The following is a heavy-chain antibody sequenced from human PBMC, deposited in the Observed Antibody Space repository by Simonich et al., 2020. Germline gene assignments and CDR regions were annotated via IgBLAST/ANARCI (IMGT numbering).Heavy chain of an antibody. J-gene: IGHJ2*01. Sequence: QVQLVQSGAEVKKPGASVKVPCKASGYTFTGYYIDWVRQAPGQGLEWMGWINPNGGGTKYEKNFQGRVTMTRDTSISTAYMELSRLRSDDTAVYYCARGGLGHWYFDLWGRGTLVTVSS. D-gene: IGHD6-25*01. V-gene: IGHV1-2*02. CDR3: ARGGLGHWYFDL. CDR1: GYTFTGYY. CDR2: INPNGGGT.